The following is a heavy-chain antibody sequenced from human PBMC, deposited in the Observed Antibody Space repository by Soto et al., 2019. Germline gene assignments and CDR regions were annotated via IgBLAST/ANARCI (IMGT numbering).Heavy chain of an antibody. CDR2: IIPIFGTA. J-gene: IGHJ6*02. CDR1: GGTFSSYA. D-gene: IGHD1-26*01. V-gene: IGHV1-69*01. Sequence: QVQLVQSGAEVKKPGSSVKVSCKASGGTFSSYAISWVRQAPGQGLEGMGGIIPIFGTANYAQKFQVRVTITADEPKSTAYMALSSVRSEDTAVYYCANVGDGYPRGYYYCYGMDVLGQGTTVTVCS. CDR3: ANVGDGYPRGYYYCYGMDV.